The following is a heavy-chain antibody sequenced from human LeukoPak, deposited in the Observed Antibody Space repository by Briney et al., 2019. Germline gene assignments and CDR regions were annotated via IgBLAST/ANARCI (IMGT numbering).Heavy chain of an antibody. CDR3: ARHEYQVFPPANWFDP. V-gene: IGHV4-39*02. Sequence: SETLSLTCTVSGDSVSSSNFFWGWIRQPPGKGLEWIGSFHYSGSTFHNPSLKSRLTISVDTSKNHFSLKLTSVTAADSAVYYCARHEYQVFPPANWFDPWGQGTLVTVSS. CDR2: FHYSGST. CDR1: GDSVSSSNFF. D-gene: IGHD6-6*01. J-gene: IGHJ5*02.